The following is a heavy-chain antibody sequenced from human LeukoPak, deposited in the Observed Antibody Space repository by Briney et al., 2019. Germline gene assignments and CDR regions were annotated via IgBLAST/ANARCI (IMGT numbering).Heavy chain of an antibody. CDR2: ISGDGGIT. J-gene: IGHJ4*02. V-gene: IGHV3-43*02. Sequence: PGGSLRLSCAASGFTFDDYAMHWVRQAPGKGLEWVFLISGDGGITYYADSVKGRFTISRDNSKNSLYLQMNSLRTEDTALYYCAKDMGCSSTSCLIDYWGQGTLVTVSS. CDR3: AKDMGCSSTSCLIDY. CDR1: GFTFDDYA. D-gene: IGHD2-2*01.